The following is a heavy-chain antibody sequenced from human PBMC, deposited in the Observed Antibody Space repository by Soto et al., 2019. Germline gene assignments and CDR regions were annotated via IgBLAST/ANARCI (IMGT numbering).Heavy chain of an antibody. Sequence: QVQLVQSGAEVKKPGASVKVSCKASGYTFTSYDINWVRQATGQGLEWMGWMNPNSGNTGFAQKFQGRVTMTRNTSISTAYMELSSLRSEDTAVYYCARGITMVRGATIGYWGQGTLVTVSS. J-gene: IGHJ4*02. CDR1: GYTFTSYD. D-gene: IGHD3-10*01. CDR3: ARGITMVRGATIGY. CDR2: MNPNSGNT. V-gene: IGHV1-8*01.